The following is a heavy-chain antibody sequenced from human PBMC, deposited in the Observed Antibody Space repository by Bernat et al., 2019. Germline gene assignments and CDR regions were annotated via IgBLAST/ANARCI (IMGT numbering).Heavy chain of an antibody. CDR1: GFTFSSYA. V-gene: IGHV3-30-3*01. CDR2: ISYDGSNK. Sequence: QVQLVESGGGVVQPGRSLRLSCAASGFTFSSYAMHWVRQAPGKGLEWVAGISYDGSNKYYADSVKGRFTIARDNSKNTLYLQMNSLRAEDTAVYYWARRASGSHDYGDYFDYWGQGTLVTVSS. J-gene: IGHJ4*02. D-gene: IGHD3-16*01. CDR3: ARRASGSHDYGDYFDY.